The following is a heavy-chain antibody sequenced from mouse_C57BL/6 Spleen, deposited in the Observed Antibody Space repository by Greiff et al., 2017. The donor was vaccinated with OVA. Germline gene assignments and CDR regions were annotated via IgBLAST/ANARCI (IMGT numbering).Heavy chain of an antibody. CDR1: GFTFSDYG. Sequence: EVKLVESGGGLVKPGGSLKLSCAASGFTFSDYGMHWVRQAPEKGLEWVAYISSGSSTIYYADKVKGRFTITRDNAKNTLFLQMTSLRSEDTAMYYCARYYYGSPLAYWGQGTLVTVSA. J-gene: IGHJ3*01. CDR2: ISSGSSTI. V-gene: IGHV5-17*01. D-gene: IGHD1-1*01. CDR3: ARYYYGSPLAY.